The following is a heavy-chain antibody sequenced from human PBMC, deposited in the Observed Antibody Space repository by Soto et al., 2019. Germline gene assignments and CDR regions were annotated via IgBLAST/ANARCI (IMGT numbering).Heavy chain of an antibody. V-gene: IGHV3-66*01. J-gene: IGHJ4*02. CDR3: ATLGDGY. Sequence: EVQLAESGGCLVQPGGPLRLSCAASGLTVSRNYMSWVRQAPGKGLEWVSVIYNAGSTNYADSVKGRFTISRDNSKNTLYLQMNSLRVEDTAVYYCATLGDGYWGQGTLVTVSS. CDR1: GLTVSRNY. CDR2: IYNAGST. D-gene: IGHD2-8*01.